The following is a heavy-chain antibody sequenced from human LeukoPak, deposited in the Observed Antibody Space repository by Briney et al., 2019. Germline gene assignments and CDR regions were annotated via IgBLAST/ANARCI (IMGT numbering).Heavy chain of an antibody. CDR1: GGSISSSY. D-gene: IGHD1-26*01. CDR2: IYYSGST. Sequence: SETLSLTCTVSGGSISSSYWSWIRQPPGKGLEWIGYIYYSGSTNYNPSLKSRVTISVDTSKNQFSLKLSSVTAADTAVYCCARDVTYYTYWGQGTLVTVSS. J-gene: IGHJ4*02. CDR3: ARDVTYYTY. V-gene: IGHV4-59*01.